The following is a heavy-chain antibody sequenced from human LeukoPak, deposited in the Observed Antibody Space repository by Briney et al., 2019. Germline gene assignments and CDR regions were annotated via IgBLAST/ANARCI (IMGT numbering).Heavy chain of an antibody. D-gene: IGHD6-13*01. J-gene: IGHJ4*02. CDR1: GRSSSSGSYY. CDR3: ARGSAEFDY. Sequence: PSETLSLXCTVSGRSSSSGSYYWGWIPHPAGNGPEWIGRIYTSGSTNYNPSLKSRVTISVDTSKNQFSLKLSSVTAADTAVYYCARGSAEFDYWGQGTLVTVSS. CDR2: IYTSGST. V-gene: IGHV4-61*02.